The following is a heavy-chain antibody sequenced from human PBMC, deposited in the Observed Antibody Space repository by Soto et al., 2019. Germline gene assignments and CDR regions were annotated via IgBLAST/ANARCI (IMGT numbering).Heavy chain of an antibody. CDR2: ISGSGGSP. J-gene: IGHJ1*01. CDR1: GFTFSNYA. CDR3: ARDAGGPRGPH. Sequence: GGSLRLSCAASGFTFSNYAMNWVRQAPGKGLEWVSTISGSGGSPYYADSVKGRFTISRDNSKNTLYLQMNSLRAEDTAVYYCARDAGGPRGPHWGQGTLVTVSS. V-gene: IGHV3-23*01. D-gene: IGHD3-10*01.